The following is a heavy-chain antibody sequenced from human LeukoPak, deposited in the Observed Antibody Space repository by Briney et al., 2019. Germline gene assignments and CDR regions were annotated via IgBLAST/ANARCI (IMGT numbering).Heavy chain of an antibody. CDR3: AKSTSSWERVDY. J-gene: IGHJ4*02. D-gene: IGHD6-13*01. CDR2: VKSTAYGGTT. Sequence: GGSLRLSCTGSGFIFGDYAMSWVRQAPGMGLEWVGFVKSTAYGGTTQFAASVKGRFTISRDESKSIAYLQMNSLETEDTAVYYCAKSTSSWERVDYWGQGTLVTVSS. CDR1: GFIFGDYA. V-gene: IGHV3-49*04.